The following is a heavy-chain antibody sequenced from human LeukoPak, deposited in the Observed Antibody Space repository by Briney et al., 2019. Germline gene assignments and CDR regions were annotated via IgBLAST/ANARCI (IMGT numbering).Heavy chain of an antibody. J-gene: IGHJ5*02. D-gene: IGHD6-13*01. CDR2: IYHSGST. Sequence: PSQTLSLTCTVSGGSISSGGYYWSWIRQPPGKGLEWIGYIYHSGSTYYNPSLKSRVTISVDRSKNQFSLKLSSVTAADTAVYYCAIQPRSSSWYVGWFDPWGQGTLVTVSS. V-gene: IGHV4-30-2*01. CDR3: AIQPRSSSWYVGWFDP. CDR1: GGSISSGGYY.